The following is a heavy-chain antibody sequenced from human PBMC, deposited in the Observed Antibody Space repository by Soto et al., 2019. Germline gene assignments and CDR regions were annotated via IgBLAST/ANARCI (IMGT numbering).Heavy chain of an antibody. CDR3: ARVWGDYIDAFDI. J-gene: IGHJ3*02. CDR2: MNPNSGNT. Sequence: VASVKVSCKASGYTFTSYDINWVRQATGQGLEWMGWMNPNSGNTGYAQKFQGRVTMTRNTSISTAYMELSSLRSEDTAVYYCARVWGDYIDAFDIWGQGTMVTVSS. D-gene: IGHD4-17*01. CDR1: GYTFTSYD. V-gene: IGHV1-8*01.